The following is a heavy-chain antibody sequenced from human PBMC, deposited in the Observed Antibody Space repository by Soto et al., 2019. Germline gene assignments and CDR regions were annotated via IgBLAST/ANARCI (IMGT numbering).Heavy chain of an antibody. D-gene: IGHD6-19*01. CDR2: INHSGST. CDR3: ARDLAVALIDY. J-gene: IGHJ4*02. Sequence: SETLSLSWTVAGGSISSYYGSWIRQPPGTGLEWIGEINHSGSTHYNPSLKSRVTISVDTSKNQFSLKLTSVTAADTAVYYCARDLAVALIDYWGQGTLVTVSS. CDR1: GGSISSYY. V-gene: IGHV4-34*01.